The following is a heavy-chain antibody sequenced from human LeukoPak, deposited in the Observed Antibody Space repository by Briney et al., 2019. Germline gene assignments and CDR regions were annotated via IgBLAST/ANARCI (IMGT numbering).Heavy chain of an antibody. D-gene: IGHD3-22*01. Sequence: SETLSLTCTVSGYSIGSGYYWGWIRQPPGKGLEWIGSIYPSGSTYYNPSLKSRVTISVDTSKNRFSVKLSSATVADTAVYYCARVRDYDSRGYYGWFDPWGQGTLVTVSS. J-gene: IGHJ5*02. CDR3: ARVRDYDSRGYYGWFDP. V-gene: IGHV4-38-2*02. CDR1: GYSIGSGYY. CDR2: IYPSGST.